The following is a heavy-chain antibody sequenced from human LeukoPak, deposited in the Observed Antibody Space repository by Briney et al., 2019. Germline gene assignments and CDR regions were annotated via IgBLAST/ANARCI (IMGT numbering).Heavy chain of an antibody. V-gene: IGHV3-21*01. Sequence: PGGSLRLSCAASGFTFSSYSMNWVRQAPGKGLEWVSSISSSSSYIYYADSVKGRFTISRDNAKNSLYLQMNSLRAEDTAVYYCARDHRTIFGGIDYWGQGTLVTVSS. CDR2: ISSSSSYI. D-gene: IGHD3-3*01. CDR3: ARDHRTIFGGIDY. CDR1: GFTFSSYS. J-gene: IGHJ4*02.